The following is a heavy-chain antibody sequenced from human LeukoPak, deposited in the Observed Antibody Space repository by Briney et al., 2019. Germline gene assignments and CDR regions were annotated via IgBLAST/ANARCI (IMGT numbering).Heavy chain of an antibody. CDR2: ISAYNGNT. Sequence: GASVKVSCKASGYTFTSYGISWVRQAPGQGLEWMGWISAYNGNTNYARKLQGRVTMTTDTSTSTAYMELRSLRSDDTAVYYCARDGRVVPAAIPDIWGQGTMVTVSS. D-gene: IGHD2-2*01. J-gene: IGHJ3*02. V-gene: IGHV1-18*01. CDR3: ARDGRVVPAAIPDI. CDR1: GYTFTSYG.